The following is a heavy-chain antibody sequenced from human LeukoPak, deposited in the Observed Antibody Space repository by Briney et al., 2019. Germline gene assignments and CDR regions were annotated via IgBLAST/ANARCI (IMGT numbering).Heavy chain of an antibody. Sequence: SETLSLTCTVSGGSISSYYWSWIRQPPGKGLEWIGYIYYSGSTNYNPSLKSRVTISVATSKNQFSLKLSSVTAADPAVYYCARRPAGGVPSYYYYGMDVWGQGTTVTVSS. J-gene: IGHJ6*02. V-gene: IGHV4-59*08. D-gene: IGHD3-16*01. CDR3: ARRPAGGVPSYYYYGMDV. CDR1: GGSISSYY. CDR2: IYYSGST.